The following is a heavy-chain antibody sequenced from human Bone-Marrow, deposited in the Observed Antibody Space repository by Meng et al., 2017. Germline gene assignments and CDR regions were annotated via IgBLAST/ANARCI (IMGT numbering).Heavy chain of an antibody. Sequence: ASVKVSCKASGYTFTSYDINWVRQATGQGLEWMGWMNPNSGNTGYAQKFQGRVTMTRNTSISTAYMELSSLRSEDTAVYYCARGVLLELGKMGWGQGNRVTVAS. D-gene: IGHD7-27*01. CDR1: GYTFTSYD. CDR2: MNPNSGNT. CDR3: ARGVLLELGKMG. J-gene: IGHJ4*02. V-gene: IGHV1-8*01.